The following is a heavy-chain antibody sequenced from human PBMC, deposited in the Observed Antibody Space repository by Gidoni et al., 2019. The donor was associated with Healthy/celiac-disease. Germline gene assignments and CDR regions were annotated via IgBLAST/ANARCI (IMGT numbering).Heavy chain of an antibody. J-gene: IGHJ6*02. CDR2: INPNSGGT. CDR3: ARDPLYIAARVVFGMDV. Sequence: QVQLVHSGAEVKKPGSSVRFSCKASGYTFTGYYMHWVLQAPGQGLEWMGWINPNSGGTNYAQKFQGRVTMTRDTSISTAYMELSRLRSDDTAVYYCARDPLYIAARVVFGMDVWGQGTTVTVSS. D-gene: IGHD6-6*01. V-gene: IGHV1-2*02. CDR1: GYTFTGYY.